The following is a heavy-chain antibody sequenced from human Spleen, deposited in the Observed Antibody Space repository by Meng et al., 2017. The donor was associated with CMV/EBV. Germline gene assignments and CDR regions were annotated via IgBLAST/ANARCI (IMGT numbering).Heavy chain of an antibody. J-gene: IGHJ3*02. D-gene: IGHD1-26*01. CDR2: ISSSSSYI. Sequence: GESLKISCAASGFTFTIAWMSWVRQAPGKGLEWVSSISSSSSYIYYADSVKGRFTISRDNARNSLYLQMNSLRAEDTAVYYCARDGTVYDALDIWGQGTMVTVSS. V-gene: IGHV3-21*01. CDR1: GFTFTIAW. CDR3: ARDGTVYDALDI.